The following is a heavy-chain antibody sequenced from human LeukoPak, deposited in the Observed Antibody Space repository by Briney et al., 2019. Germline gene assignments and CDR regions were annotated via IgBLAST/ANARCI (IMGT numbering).Heavy chain of an antibody. CDR3: ARFIAAPYYFDY. D-gene: IGHD6-13*01. V-gene: IGHV3-48*03. CDR2: ISISGTIT. J-gene: IGHJ4*02. CDR1: GFTFSNYE. Sequence: GGSLRLSCAASGFTFSNYEMNWVRQAPGKGLEWVAYISISGTITHYGDSVKGRFTIPRDTAKNSLYLQMNSLRAEDTAVYYCARFIAAPYYFDYWGRGTLVTVSS.